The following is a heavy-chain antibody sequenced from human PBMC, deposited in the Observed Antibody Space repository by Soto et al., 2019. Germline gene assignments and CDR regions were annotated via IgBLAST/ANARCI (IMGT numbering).Heavy chain of an antibody. D-gene: IGHD2-8*01. V-gene: IGHV3-23*01. CDR3: ATAGHCTNGVCYDY. CDR1: GFTFSSYA. Sequence: GGSLRLSCAASGFTFSSYAMSWVRQAPGKGLEWVSAISGSGGSTYYADSVKGRFTISRYNSKNTLYLQMNSLRAEDTAVYYCATAGHCTNGVCYDYWGQGTLVTVSS. CDR2: ISGSGGST. J-gene: IGHJ4*02.